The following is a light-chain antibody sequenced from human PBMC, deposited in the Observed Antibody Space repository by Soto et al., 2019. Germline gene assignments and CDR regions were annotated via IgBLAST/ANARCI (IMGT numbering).Light chain of an antibody. CDR2: EVI. Sequence: QSALTQPASVSGSPGQSITISCTGTSSDFGGFDYVSWFQQHPGKAPKLMIYEVINRPSGVSNRFSGSKSGHTASLTISGLQAEDEAHYYCSSFTTSTTWVFGGGTKLTVL. V-gene: IGLV2-14*01. CDR1: SSDFGGFDY. CDR3: SSFTTSTTWV. J-gene: IGLJ3*02.